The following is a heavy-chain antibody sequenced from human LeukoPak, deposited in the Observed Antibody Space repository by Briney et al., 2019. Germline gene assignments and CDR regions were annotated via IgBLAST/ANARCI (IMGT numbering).Heavy chain of an antibody. V-gene: IGHV3-30*18. J-gene: IGHJ4*02. CDR2: ISYDGSNK. Sequence: GRSLRLSCAASGFTFSSYGMHWVRQAPGKGLERVAVISYDGSNKYYADSVKGRFTISRDNSKNTLYLQMNSLRAEDTAVYYCAKDGGLSSSIDYWGQGTLVTVSS. CDR3: AKDGGLSSSIDY. CDR1: GFTFSSYG. D-gene: IGHD6-6*01.